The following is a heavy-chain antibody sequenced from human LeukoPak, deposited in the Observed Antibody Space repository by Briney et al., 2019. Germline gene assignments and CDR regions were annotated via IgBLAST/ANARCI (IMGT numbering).Heavy chain of an antibody. CDR3: AKVPYDFWSATKEAADY. CDR1: GFTFSSYA. CDR2: ISGSGGST. D-gene: IGHD3-3*01. J-gene: IGHJ4*02. V-gene: IGHV3-23*01. Sequence: GGSLRLSCAASGFTFSSYAMSWVRQAPGKGLEWVSAISGSGGSTYYADSVKGRFTISRDNSKNTLYLQMNSLRAEDTAVYYCAKVPYDFWSATKEAADYWGQGTLVTVSS.